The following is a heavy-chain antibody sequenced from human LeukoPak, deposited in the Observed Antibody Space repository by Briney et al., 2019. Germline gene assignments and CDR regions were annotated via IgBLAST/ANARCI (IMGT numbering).Heavy chain of an antibody. D-gene: IGHD1-1*01. J-gene: IGHJ5*02. Sequence: GGSLRLSCTASGFTMSGIHMNWVRQAPGKGLDWVSGLYAGGSTYYAGSVTGRFTISRDDSKNTLYLQMTSLRVDDTAIYYCVRGNGNVGGRLDPWGQGAWVTVSS. CDR1: GFTMSGIH. CDR3: VRGNGNVGGRLDP. CDR2: LYAGGST. V-gene: IGHV3-66*01.